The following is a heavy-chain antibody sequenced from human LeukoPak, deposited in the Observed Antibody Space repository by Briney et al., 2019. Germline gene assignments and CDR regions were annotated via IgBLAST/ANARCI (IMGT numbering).Heavy chain of an antibody. D-gene: IGHD6-13*01. V-gene: IGHV6-1*01. CDR3: ARGSSSNSWYFDY. CDR2: TYYRSKWYN. J-gene: IGHJ4*02. CDR1: GDSVSSNSAT. Sequence: SQTLSLTCAISGDSVSSNSATWTWIRQSPSRGLEWLGRTYYRSKWYNDYAVSVKSRITINPDTSRNQFSLQLNSVTPEDTAVYYCARGSSSNSWYFDYWGQGTLVAVSS.